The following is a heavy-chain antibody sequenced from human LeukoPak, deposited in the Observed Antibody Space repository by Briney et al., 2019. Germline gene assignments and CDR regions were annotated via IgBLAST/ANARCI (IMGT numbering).Heavy chain of an antibody. CDR3: ARDTGYDILTGNYYFDY. CDR1: GYTLTELS. V-gene: IGHV1-46*01. Sequence: ASVKVSCKVSGYTLTELSVHWVRQAPGQGLEWMGIINPSGGSTSYAQKFQGRVTMTRDTSTSTVYMELSSLRSEDTAVYYCARDTGYDILTGNYYFDYWGQGTLVTVSS. J-gene: IGHJ4*02. CDR2: INPSGGST. D-gene: IGHD3-9*01.